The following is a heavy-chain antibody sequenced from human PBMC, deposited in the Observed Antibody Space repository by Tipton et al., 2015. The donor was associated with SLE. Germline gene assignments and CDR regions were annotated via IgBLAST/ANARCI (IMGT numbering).Heavy chain of an antibody. CDR2: SNSDGSDT. CDR1: GFTFSNYW. J-gene: IGHJ4*02. V-gene: IGHV3-74*01. Sequence: SLRLSCAASGFTFSNYWMHWVRQAPGKGLVWVSRSNSDGSDTSYADSVKGRFTISRDNAKNTLYLQMNSLRAEDTAVYYCARVRSNFDYWGQGTLVTVSS. CDR3: ARVRSNFDY.